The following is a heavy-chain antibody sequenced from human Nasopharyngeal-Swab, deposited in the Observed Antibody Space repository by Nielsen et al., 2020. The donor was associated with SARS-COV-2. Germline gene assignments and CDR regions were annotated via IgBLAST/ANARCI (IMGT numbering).Heavy chain of an antibody. Sequence: SVPVSCQVSRYTLTELSMHWVRQAPAKGLEWMGGFDPEDGETIYAQKFQGRVTMTEDTSTDTAYMELSSLRSEDTAVYYCATEPAYCGGDCYSLDYWGQGTLVTVSS. V-gene: IGHV1-24*01. D-gene: IGHD2-21*02. CDR3: ATEPAYCGGDCYSLDY. CDR2: FDPEDGET. J-gene: IGHJ4*02. CDR1: RYTLTELS.